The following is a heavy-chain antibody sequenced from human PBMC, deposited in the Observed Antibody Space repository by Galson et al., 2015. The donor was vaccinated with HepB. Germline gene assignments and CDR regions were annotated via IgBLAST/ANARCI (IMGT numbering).Heavy chain of an antibody. J-gene: IGHJ4*02. D-gene: IGHD6-13*01. V-gene: IGHV5-10-1*01. CDR1: GYSFTSYW. CDR2: IDPSDSYT. CDR3: ATLAHRIAAAGTSYFDY. Sequence: QSGAEVKKPGESLRISCKGSGYSFTSYWISWVRQMPGKGLEWMGRIDPSDSYTNYSPSFQGHVTISADKSISTAYLQWSSLKASDTAMYYCATLAHRIAAAGTSYFDYWGQGTLVTVSS.